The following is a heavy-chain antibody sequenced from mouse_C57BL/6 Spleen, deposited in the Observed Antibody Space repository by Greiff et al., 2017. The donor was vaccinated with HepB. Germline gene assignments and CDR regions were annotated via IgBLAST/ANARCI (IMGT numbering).Heavy chain of an antibody. D-gene: IGHD1-1*02. CDR2: ISSGSSTI. CDR3: ARDLWDY. Sequence: EVKLQESGGGLVKPGGSLKLSCAASGFTFSDYGMHWVRQAPEKGLEWVAYISSGSSTIYYADTVKGRFTISRDYAKNTLCLQMTSLRAEDTSMYSCARDLWDYWGQGTTLTVSS. V-gene: IGHV5-17*01. J-gene: IGHJ2*01. CDR1: GFTFSDYG.